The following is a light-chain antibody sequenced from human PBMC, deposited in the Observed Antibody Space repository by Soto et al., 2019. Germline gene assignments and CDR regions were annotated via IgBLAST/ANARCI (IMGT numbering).Light chain of an antibody. Sequence: DIVLTQSPATLSLSPGEGATLSCRASQSVSTYLAWHQQRPGQAPRLLIYDASSGAPGTPARFSGSGSGRDFTLTISSLEPEDFAIYYCQQRSSWPLTFGGGTKVDIK. J-gene: IGKJ4*01. V-gene: IGKV3-11*02. CDR1: QSVSTY. CDR3: QQRSSWPLT. CDR2: DAS.